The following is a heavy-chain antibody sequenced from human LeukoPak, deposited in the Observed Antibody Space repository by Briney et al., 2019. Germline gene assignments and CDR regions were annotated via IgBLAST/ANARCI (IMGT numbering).Heavy chain of an antibody. Sequence: ASVKVSCKASGGTFSSYAISWVRQAPGQGLEWMGRIIPILDTPNYAQKFQGRLTITADKSTSTAYMELSNLSSEDTAVYYCASGSGTYYHQGYWGQGTLVTVSS. J-gene: IGHJ4*02. CDR2: IIPILDTP. D-gene: IGHD1-26*01. V-gene: IGHV1-69*04. CDR1: GGTFSSYA. CDR3: ASGSGTYYHQGY.